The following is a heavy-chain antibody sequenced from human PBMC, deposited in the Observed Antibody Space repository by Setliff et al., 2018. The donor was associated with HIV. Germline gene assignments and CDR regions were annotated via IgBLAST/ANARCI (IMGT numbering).Heavy chain of an antibody. J-gene: IGHJ4*02. CDR2: MYYRGTT. V-gene: IGHV4-39*01. CDR3: VRQGLTMNRGVPAPILYYFDY. D-gene: IGHD3-10*01. Sequence: SETLSLTCTVSGGSIISSSYYWGWIRQPPGKGLEWIGTMYYRGTTYNNPSLKSRVTFSADTSKNQFSLNLNSVTAPDTAVYYCVRQGLTMNRGVPAPILYYFDYWGQGILVTVSS. CDR1: GGSIISSSYY.